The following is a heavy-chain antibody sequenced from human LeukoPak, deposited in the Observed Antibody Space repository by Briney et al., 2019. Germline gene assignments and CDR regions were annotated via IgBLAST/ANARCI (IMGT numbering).Heavy chain of an antibody. V-gene: IGHV4-39*07. CDR3: ARVSEIAARPFDY. CDR2: IYYSGST. J-gene: IGHJ4*02. CDR1: GGSISSSSYY. Sequence: PSETLSLTCTVSGGSISSSSYYWGWIRQPPGKGLEWIGSIYYSGSTYYNPSLKSRVTISVDTSKNQFSLKLSSVTAADTAVYYCARVSEIAARPFDYWGQGTLVTVSS. D-gene: IGHD6-6*01.